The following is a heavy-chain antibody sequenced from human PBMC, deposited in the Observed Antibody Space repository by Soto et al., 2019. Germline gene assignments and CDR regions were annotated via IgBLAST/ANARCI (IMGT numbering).Heavy chain of an antibody. CDR3: ARGYGMDV. Sequence: GGSLRLSCAASGFTFRTFGMNWVRQAPGKGLEWVSFISGSGSNIYYADSVKGRFTISRDNARNSLFLQMNSLRAEDTAVFYCARGYGMDVWGQGATVTVSS. CDR1: GFTFRTFG. J-gene: IGHJ6*02. V-gene: IGHV3-21*01. CDR2: ISGSGSNI.